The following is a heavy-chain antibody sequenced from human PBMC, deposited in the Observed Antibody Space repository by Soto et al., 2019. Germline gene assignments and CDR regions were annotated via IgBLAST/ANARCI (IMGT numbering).Heavy chain of an antibody. CDR2: ISHDGSTT. J-gene: IGHJ2*01. D-gene: IGHD3-22*01. CDR1: GFTFSSYG. V-gene: IGHV3-30*18. Sequence: QVQLLESGGGVVQPGRSLRLSCAASGFTFSSYGMHWVRQAPDKGLEWVAVISHDGSTTYYADSVKGRFTISRDNYKNTLYLPMKSLRVGDTAVYYCAKPLQRSGYHYDIWYFDLWGRGTLVTVSS. CDR3: AKPLQRSGYHYDIWYFDL.